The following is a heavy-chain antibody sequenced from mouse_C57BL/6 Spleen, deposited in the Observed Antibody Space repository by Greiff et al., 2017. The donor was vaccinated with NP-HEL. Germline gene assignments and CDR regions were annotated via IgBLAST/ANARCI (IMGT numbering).Heavy chain of an antibody. V-gene: IGHV2-2*01. J-gene: IGHJ3*01. Sequence: VQLQESGPGLVQPSQSLSITCTVSGFSFTSYGVHWVRQSPGKGLEWLGVIWSGGSTDYNAAFISRLSISKDNSKSQVFFKMNSLQADVTAIYYCARKGNYGSWFADWGQGTLVTVSA. D-gene: IGHD2-1*01. CDR1: GFSFTSYG. CDR2: IWSGGST. CDR3: ARKGNYGSWFAD.